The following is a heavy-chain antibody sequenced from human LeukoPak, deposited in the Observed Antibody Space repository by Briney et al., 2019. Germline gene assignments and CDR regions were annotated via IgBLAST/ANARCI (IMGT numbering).Heavy chain of an antibody. D-gene: IGHD6-19*01. CDR2: IYYSGRT. CDR1: GGSISSYF. V-gene: IGHV4-59*01. CDR3: ARDRGSSGWYGEGYFDY. J-gene: IGHJ4*02. Sequence: SETLSLTCTVSGGSISSYFWSCIRQPPGKGLEWIGHIYYSGRTNYSPSLKSRVTISVDTSKNQFSLILSSVTAADTAVYYCARDRGSSGWYGEGYFDYWGQGILVTVSP.